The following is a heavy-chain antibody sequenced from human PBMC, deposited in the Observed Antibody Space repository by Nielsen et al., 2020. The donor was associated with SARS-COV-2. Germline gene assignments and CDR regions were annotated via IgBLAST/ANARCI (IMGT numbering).Heavy chain of an antibody. Sequence: GGSLRLSCAASGFTFSDYYMSWIRQAPGKGLEWISFISPSSSFTNDADSVKGRFTISRDNANNSLYLQMNSLRADDTAVYYCARGGRIVGYNWSDRWGQGTLVTVSS. CDR1: GFTFSDYY. J-gene: IGHJ5*02. V-gene: IGHV3-11*05. D-gene: IGHD1-26*01. CDR3: ARGGRIVGYNWSDR. CDR2: ISPSSSFT.